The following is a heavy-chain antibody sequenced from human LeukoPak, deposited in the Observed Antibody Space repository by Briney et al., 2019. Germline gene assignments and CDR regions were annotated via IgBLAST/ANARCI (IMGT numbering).Heavy chain of an antibody. CDR2: INSDGSST. J-gene: IGHJ6*02. CDR3: GRTYGAYYYYYGMDV. CDR1: GITFSSYW. V-gene: IGHV3-74*01. D-gene: IGHD4-17*01. Sequence: GGSLRLSCAASGITFSSYWMHWVRQAPGKGLVWVSRINSDGSSTSYADSVKGRFTISRDNAKNTLYLQMNSLRAEDTAVYYCGRTYGAYYYYYGMDVWGQGTTVTVSS.